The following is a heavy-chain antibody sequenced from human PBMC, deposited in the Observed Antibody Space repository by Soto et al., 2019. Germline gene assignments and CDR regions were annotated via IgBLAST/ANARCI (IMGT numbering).Heavy chain of an antibody. CDR2: IYPSDSDT. V-gene: IGHV5-51*01. D-gene: IGHD4-17*01. CDR3: ARPANTVADHFDL. Sequence: LKISCQVSGYTFTIYWIGWVRQMPGKGLEWMGIIYPSDSDTRYSPSFQGQVTISADQFINTAYLQWDSLKASDTAIYYCARPANTVADHFDLWGQGTPVTVS. J-gene: IGHJ4*02. CDR1: GYTFTIYW.